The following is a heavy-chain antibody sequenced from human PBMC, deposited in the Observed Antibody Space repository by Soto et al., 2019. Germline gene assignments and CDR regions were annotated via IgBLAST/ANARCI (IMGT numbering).Heavy chain of an antibody. V-gene: IGHV1-18*01. CDR3: ARGVSLCSSTSCFYYYYYMDV. CDR1: GYTFASCG. J-gene: IGHJ6*03. D-gene: IGHD2-2*01. Sequence: ASVEVSCKESGYTFASCGSSWVRQANRQGLEWMGWISAYNGNTNYAQKLQGRVTMTTDTSTSTAYMELRSLRSDDTAVYYCARGVSLCSSTSCFYYYYYMDVWGKGTTVTVSS. CDR2: ISAYNGNT.